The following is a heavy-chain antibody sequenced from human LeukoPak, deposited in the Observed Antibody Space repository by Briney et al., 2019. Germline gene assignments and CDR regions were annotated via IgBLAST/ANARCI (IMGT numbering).Heavy chain of an antibody. V-gene: IGHV1-2*02. Sequence: ASVKVSCKASGYTFTGYYMHWVRQAPGQGLEGMGWINPNSGGTNYAQKFQGRVTMTRDTSISTAYMELSRLRSDDTAVYYCARIMRGTTSSFDYWGQGTLVTVSS. D-gene: IGHD1-7*01. CDR3: ARIMRGTTSSFDY. CDR2: INPNSGGT. J-gene: IGHJ4*02. CDR1: GYTFTGYY.